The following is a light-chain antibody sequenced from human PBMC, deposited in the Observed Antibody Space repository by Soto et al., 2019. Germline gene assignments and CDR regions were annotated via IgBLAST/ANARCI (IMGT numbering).Light chain of an antibody. CDR3: QQYSSYTWT. V-gene: IGKV1-5*01. CDR1: QSISSW. J-gene: IGKJ1*01. Sequence: DIQMTQSPSTLSASVGDRVTITCRASQSISSWLAWYQQKPGKAPKLLIYDASRVESGAPSRFSGSGSGTEFTHTISSLQPDGFASYYCQQYSSYTWTLGHGTKVDSK. CDR2: DAS.